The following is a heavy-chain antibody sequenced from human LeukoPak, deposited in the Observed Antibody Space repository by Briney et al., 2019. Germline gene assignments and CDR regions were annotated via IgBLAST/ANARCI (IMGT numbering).Heavy chain of an antibody. CDR2: ISSSSSYI. CDR3: ARDLGGYDFWSGYHRGVGYFDY. CDR1: GFTFSSYS. D-gene: IGHD3-3*01. V-gene: IGHV3-21*01. Sequence: GGSLRLSCAASGFTFSSYSMNWVRQAPGKGLEWVSSISSSSSYIYYADSVKGRFTTSRDNAKNSLYLQMNSMRAEDTAVYYCARDLGGYDFWSGYHRGVGYFDYWGQGTLVTVSS. J-gene: IGHJ4*02.